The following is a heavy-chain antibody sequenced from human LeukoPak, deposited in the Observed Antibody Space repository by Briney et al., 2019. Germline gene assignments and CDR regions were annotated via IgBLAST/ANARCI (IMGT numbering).Heavy chain of an antibody. J-gene: IGHJ4*02. CDR2: ISGGGGST. V-gene: IGHV3-23*01. CDR3: AKGLYSSGWSGGYFDN. Sequence: PGGSLRLSCAASAFTFSSSAMSWVRQAPGEGLEWVSAISGGGGSTYYADSVKGRFTISRDNSKNTLYPQMNSLRAEDTAVYYCAKGLYSSGWSGGYFDNWGQGTQVTVSS. D-gene: IGHD6-19*01. CDR1: AFTFSSSA.